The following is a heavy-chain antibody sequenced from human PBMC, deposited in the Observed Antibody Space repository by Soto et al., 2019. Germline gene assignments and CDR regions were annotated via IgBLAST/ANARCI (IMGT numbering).Heavy chain of an antibody. J-gene: IGHJ6*02. CDR2: ISPYTGNT. V-gene: IGHV1-18*01. Sequence: QVPLVQSGDEVKKPGASVKVSCKASGYIFVHYGIAWVRQAPGQGLEWMGWISPYTGNTHSATKVQGRLTMTTDTSTSTAYMDLGSLTSDDTAVYYCVMVDNYVTPTPQDVWVQGATVTVSS. CDR1: GYIFVHYG. CDR3: VMVDNYVTPTPQDV. D-gene: IGHD3-16*01.